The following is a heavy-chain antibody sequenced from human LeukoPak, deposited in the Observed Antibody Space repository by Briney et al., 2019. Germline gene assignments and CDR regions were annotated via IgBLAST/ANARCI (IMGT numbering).Heavy chain of an antibody. Sequence: KPSETLSLTCTVSGGSISSYYWSWIRQPPGKGLEWIGYIYNSGSTKYNPSLKSRVTISVDTSKNQFSLKLSSVTAADTAVYYCARGGRDGYNYLYFDYWGQGTLVTVSS. CDR2: IYNSGST. J-gene: IGHJ4*02. D-gene: IGHD5-24*01. CDR3: ARGGRDGYNYLYFDY. CDR1: GGSISSYY. V-gene: IGHV4-59*01.